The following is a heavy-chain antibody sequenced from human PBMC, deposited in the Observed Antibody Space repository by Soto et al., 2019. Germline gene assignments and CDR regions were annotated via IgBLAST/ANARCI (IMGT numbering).Heavy chain of an antibody. D-gene: IGHD1-26*01. J-gene: IGHJ6*02. V-gene: IGHV2-5*01. CDR1: GFSLSTSGVG. Sequence: QITLKESGPTLVKPTQTLTLTCTFSGFSLSTSGVGVGWIRQPPGKALEWLALIYWNDDKRYSPSLKSRLTITKDTFKNQVVLTMTNMDPVDTATYYCALLGHTNYYYYGMDVWGQGTTVTVSS. CDR3: ALLGHTNYYYYGMDV. CDR2: IYWNDDK.